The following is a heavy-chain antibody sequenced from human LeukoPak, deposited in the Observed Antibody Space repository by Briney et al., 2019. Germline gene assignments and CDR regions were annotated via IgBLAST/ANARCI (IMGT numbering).Heavy chain of an antibody. CDR1: GGSISSYY. CDR3: ASLLLQDGDAH. V-gene: IGHV4-59*04. CDR2: ISYSGTT. J-gene: IGHJ4*02. D-gene: IGHD4-17*01. Sequence: KPSETLSLTCTVSGGSISSYYWSWIRQPPGKGLEWIGSISYSGTTYYSPSLKSRVTVSVDTSKNQFSLGLTSVTAADTAIYYCASLLLQDGDAHWGQGILVTVSS.